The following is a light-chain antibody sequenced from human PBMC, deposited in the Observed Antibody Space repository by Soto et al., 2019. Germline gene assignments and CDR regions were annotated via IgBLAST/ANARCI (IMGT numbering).Light chain of an antibody. CDR2: DDN. J-gene: IGLJ1*01. CDR1: SSNIGGNS. V-gene: IGLV1-51*01. CDR3: GSWDSSLSVYV. Sequence: QSVLTQPPSVSAAPGQKVTISCSGSSSNIGGNSVSWYQQLPGTAPKLLIYDDNKRPSGIPDRFSGSKSGTSATLGITGFQTGDEADYYCGSWDSSLSVYVFGTGTKVTV.